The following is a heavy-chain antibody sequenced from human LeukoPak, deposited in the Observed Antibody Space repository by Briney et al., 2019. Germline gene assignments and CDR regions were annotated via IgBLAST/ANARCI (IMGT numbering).Heavy chain of an antibody. V-gene: IGHV3-48*01. Sequence: PGGSLRLSCAASGFAFSSYSMYWVRRAPGKGLEWLSHISSSSSTIYFADSVKGRFTISRDNAKNSLYLQMNSLRAEDTAVYYCARDLLFGYWGQGTLVTVSS. CDR1: GFAFSSYS. D-gene: IGHD2-15*01. CDR2: ISSSSSTI. CDR3: ARDLLFGY. J-gene: IGHJ4*02.